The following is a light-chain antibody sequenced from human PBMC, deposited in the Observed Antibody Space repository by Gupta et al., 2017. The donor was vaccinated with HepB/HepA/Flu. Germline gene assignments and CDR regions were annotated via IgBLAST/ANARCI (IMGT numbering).Light chain of an antibody. V-gene: IGKV1-39*01. CDR1: QHIRSY. J-gene: IGKJ4*02. CDR2: GAS. CDR3: QQCFFKPRT. Sequence: DIQMTQSPSSLSASVGDTVTITCRASQHIRSYLNWFQQKPGKSPRLLIFGASSLQSGVPSRFSGNGSGTDFTLTISRLQPEDFATYCCQQCFFKPRTFGEGTKVEI.